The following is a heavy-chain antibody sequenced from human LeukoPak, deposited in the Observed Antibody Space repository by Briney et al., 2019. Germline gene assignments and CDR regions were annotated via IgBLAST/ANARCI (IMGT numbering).Heavy chain of an antibody. CDR2: IYYSGST. J-gene: IGHJ4*02. D-gene: IGHD4-17*01. CDR1: GGSISSYY. Sequence: SETLSLTCTVSGGSISSYYWSWIRQPPGKGLEWIGYIYYSGSTNYNPSLKSRVTISVDTPKNQFSLKLSSVTAADTAVYYCARGHYGDYRPFDYWGQGTLVTVSS. CDR3: ARGHYGDYRPFDY. V-gene: IGHV4-59*01.